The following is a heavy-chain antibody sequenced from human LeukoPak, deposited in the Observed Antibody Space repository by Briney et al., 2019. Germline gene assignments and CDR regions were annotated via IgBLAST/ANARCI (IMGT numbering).Heavy chain of an antibody. J-gene: IGHJ3*02. CDR2: ISAYNGYT. V-gene: IGHV1-18*01. Sequence: ASVKVSCKASGYTFTSYGISWVRQAPGQGLEWMGWISAYNGYTNYAQKLQGRVTMTTDTSTSTAYMELRSLRSDDTAVYYCARIENDYGDSDAFDIWGQGTMVTVSS. D-gene: IGHD4-17*01. CDR1: GYTFTSYG. CDR3: ARIENDYGDSDAFDI.